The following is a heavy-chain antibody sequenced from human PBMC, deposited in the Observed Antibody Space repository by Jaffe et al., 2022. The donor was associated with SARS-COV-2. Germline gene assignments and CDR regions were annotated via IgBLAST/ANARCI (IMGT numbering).Heavy chain of an antibody. D-gene: IGHD1-26*01. CDR1: GGSISSYY. J-gene: IGHJ4*02. CDR3: ARGLPISGSYLGGVGEFDY. CDR2: IYYSGST. Sequence: QVQLQESGPGLVKPSETLSLTCTVSGGSISSYYWSWIRQPPGKGLEWIGYIYYSGSTNYNPSLKSRVTISVDTSKNQFSLKLSSVTAADTAVYYCARGLPISGSYLGGVGEFDYWGQGTLVTVSS. V-gene: IGHV4-59*01.